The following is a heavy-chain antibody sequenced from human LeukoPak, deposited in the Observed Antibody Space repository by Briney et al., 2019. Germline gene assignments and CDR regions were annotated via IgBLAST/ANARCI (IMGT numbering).Heavy chain of an antibody. CDR2: IRSKANSYAT. CDR1: GFTFSGSA. CDR3: TSELDYVVVTALPDY. Sequence: GRSLRLSCAASGFTFSGSAMHWVRQASGKVLEWVGRIRSKANSYATAYAASVKGRFTISRDEPKNKAYVQMKSLKTEDTAVYYRTSELDYVVVTALPDYWSQGTLVTVSS. V-gene: IGHV3-73*01. J-gene: IGHJ4*02. D-gene: IGHD2-21*02.